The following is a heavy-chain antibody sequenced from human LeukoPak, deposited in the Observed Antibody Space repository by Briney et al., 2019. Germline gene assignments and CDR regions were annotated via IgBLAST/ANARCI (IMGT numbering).Heavy chain of an antibody. CDR2: ISYDGSNK. CDR1: GFTFSNYA. J-gene: IGHJ3*02. CDR3: ARSGWWEYAFDI. Sequence: PGGSLRLSCAASGFTFSNYALHWVRQAPGKGLEWVAVISYDGSNKYYADSVKGRFTISRDNSKNTLYLQMNSLRAEDTAVYYCARSGWWEYAFDIWGQGTMVTVSS. V-gene: IGHV3-30-3*01. D-gene: IGHD6-19*01.